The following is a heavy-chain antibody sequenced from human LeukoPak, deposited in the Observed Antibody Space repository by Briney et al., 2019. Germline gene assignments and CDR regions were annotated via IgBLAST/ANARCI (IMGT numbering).Heavy chain of an antibody. CDR3: ALEWTAAGDY. CDR2: IYYSGST. D-gene: IGHD6-13*01. Sequence: PETLSLTCTVSGGSISSSSYYWGWIRQPPGKGLEWIGSIYYSGSTYYNPSLKSRVTISVDTSKNQFSLKLSSVTAADTAVYYCALEWTAAGDYWGQGTLVTVSS. J-gene: IGHJ4*02. V-gene: IGHV4-39*07. CDR1: GGSISSSSYY.